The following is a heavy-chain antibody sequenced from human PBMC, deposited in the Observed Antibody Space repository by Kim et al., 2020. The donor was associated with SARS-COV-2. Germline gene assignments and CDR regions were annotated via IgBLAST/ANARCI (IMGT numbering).Heavy chain of an antibody. J-gene: IGHJ1*01. CDR1: GFTFSSYA. V-gene: IGHV3-23*01. Sequence: GGSLRLSCAASGFTFSSYAMSWVRRAPGKGLEWVSAISGSGGSTYYADSVKGRFTISRDNSKNTLYLQMNSLRAEDTAVYYCAKSLRQQPNHPPGHWGQGTLVTVSS. CDR2: ISGSGGST. D-gene: IGHD6-13*01. CDR3: AKSLRQQPNHPPGH.